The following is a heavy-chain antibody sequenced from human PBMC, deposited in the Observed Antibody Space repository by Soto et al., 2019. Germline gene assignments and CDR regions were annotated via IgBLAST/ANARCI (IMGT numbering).Heavy chain of an antibody. CDR3: ARARYHFNGLFDY. CDR2: IWYDGSNK. V-gene: IGHV3-33*01. J-gene: IGHJ4*02. D-gene: IGHD1-1*01. Sequence: QVQLVESGGGVVQPGRSLRLSCEASGFTFSSYGMHWVRQAPGKGLEWVAVIWYDGSNKYYADSVKGRFTISRDNSKNTVYLQMNSLTSVDTAVYYCARARYHFNGLFDYWGQGTLVTVSS. CDR1: GFTFSSYG.